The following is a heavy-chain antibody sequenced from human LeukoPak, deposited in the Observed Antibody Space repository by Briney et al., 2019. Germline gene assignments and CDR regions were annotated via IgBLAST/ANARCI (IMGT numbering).Heavy chain of an antibody. J-gene: IGHJ2*01. CDR2: IYYSGST. CDR3: ATRFGYSSGWYWYFDL. Sequence: SETLSLTCTVSGGSINSSSYYWGWIRQPPGKGLEWIGSIYYSGSTYYNPSLKSRVTISVDTSKNQFSLKLSSVTAADTAVYYCATRFGYSSGWYWYFDLWGRGTLVTVSS. CDR1: GGSINSSSYY. D-gene: IGHD6-19*01. V-gene: IGHV4-39*01.